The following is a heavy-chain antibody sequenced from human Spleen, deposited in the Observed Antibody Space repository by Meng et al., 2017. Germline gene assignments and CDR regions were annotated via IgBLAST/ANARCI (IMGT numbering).Heavy chain of an antibody. J-gene: IGHJ4*02. CDR2: INSDGSTI. CDR1: GFTFSDYW. V-gene: IGHV3-74*01. Sequence: GESLKISCAATGFTFSDYWMSWVRQAPGKGLVWVSRINSDGSTIKYADSVNGRFTISRDNAKNTLYLQMNSLRVEDAAVYYCARDFGWRAFDYWGQGTLVTVSS. D-gene: IGHD3-10*01. CDR3: ARDFGWRAFDY.